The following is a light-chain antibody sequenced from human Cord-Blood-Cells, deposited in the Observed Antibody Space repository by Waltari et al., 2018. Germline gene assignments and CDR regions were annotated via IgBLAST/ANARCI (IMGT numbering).Light chain of an antibody. Sequence: DIVMTQSPDSLAVSLGERATINCKYSQSVLYSSNNKNYLAWYQQKPGQPPKLLIYWASTRESGVPDRFSRSGSGTDFTLTISSLQAEDVAVYYCQQYYSTPQTFGQGTKVEIK. J-gene: IGKJ1*01. CDR3: QQYYSTPQT. V-gene: IGKV4-1*01. CDR2: WAS. CDR1: QSVLYSSNNKNY.